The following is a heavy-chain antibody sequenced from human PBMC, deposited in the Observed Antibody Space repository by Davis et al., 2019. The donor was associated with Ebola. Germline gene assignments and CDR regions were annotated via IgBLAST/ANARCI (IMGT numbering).Heavy chain of an antibody. Sequence: ASVKVSCKASGYTFTSYAMHWVRQAPGQRLEWMGWISAYNGNTNYAQKLQGRVTMTTDTSTSTAYMELRSLRSDDTAVYYCARVGSGSYYTLYYYGMDVWGQGTTVTVSS. J-gene: IGHJ6*02. V-gene: IGHV1-18*01. CDR2: ISAYNGNT. D-gene: IGHD3-10*01. CDR1: GYTFTSYA. CDR3: ARVGSGSYYTLYYYGMDV.